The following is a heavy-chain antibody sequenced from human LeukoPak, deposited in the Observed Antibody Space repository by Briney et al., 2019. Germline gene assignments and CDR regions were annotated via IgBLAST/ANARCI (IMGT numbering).Heavy chain of an antibody. CDR2: ISAYNGNT. V-gene: IGHV1-18*01. CDR1: GYTFTSYG. D-gene: IGHD3-22*01. CDR3: ARSDPLYYYDSSGYYYAEGTFDP. Sequence: ASVKVSCKASGYTFTSYGISWVRQAPGQGLEWMGWISAYNGNTSYAQKLPGRVTMTTDTSTSTAYMELRSLGSDDTAVYYCARSDPLYYYDSSGYYYAEGTFDPWGQGTLVTVSS. J-gene: IGHJ5*02.